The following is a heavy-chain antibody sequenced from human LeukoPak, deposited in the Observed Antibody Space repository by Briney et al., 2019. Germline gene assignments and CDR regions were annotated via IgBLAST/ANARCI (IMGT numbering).Heavy chain of an antibody. D-gene: IGHD3-10*01. CDR2: INPNSGGT. Sequence: ASVKVSCKASGYTLTGYYMHWVRQAPGQGLEWMGRINPNSGGTNYAQKFQGRVTMTRDTSISTAYMELSRLRSDDTAVYYCAREELAYGSGSYGNYYYYYYMDVWGKGTTVTVSS. J-gene: IGHJ6*03. CDR3: AREELAYGSGSYGNYYYYYYMDV. CDR1: GYTLTGYY. V-gene: IGHV1-2*06.